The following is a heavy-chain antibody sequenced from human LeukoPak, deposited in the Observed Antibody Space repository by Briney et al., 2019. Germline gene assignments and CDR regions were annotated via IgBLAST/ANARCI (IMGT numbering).Heavy chain of an antibody. CDR3: AKDHSRFTY. D-gene: IGHD2-15*01. V-gene: IGHV3-7*03. CDR1: GFTFTKYW. J-gene: IGHJ4*02. CDR2: INEDGTEK. Sequence: GGSLRLSCAASGFTFTKYWLTWVRQAPGKGLEWVANINEDGTEKHYVDSVKGRFTISGDNAKNSLYLQMNSLRAEDTAMYYCAKDHSRFTYWGQGTLVTVSS.